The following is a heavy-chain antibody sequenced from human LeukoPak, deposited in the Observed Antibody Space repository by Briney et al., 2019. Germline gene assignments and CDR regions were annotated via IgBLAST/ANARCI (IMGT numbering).Heavy chain of an antibody. CDR3: ARDGDWGGTSTVDYSYYYMDV. CDR2: IIPIFGTA. Sequence: SVKVSCKASGGTFSSYAISWVRQAPGQGLEWMGGIIPIFGTANYAQKFQGRVTITTDESTSTAYMELSSLRSEDTAVYYCARDGDWGGTSTVDYSYYYMDVWGKGTTVTVSS. CDR1: GGTFSSYA. J-gene: IGHJ6*03. V-gene: IGHV1-69*05. D-gene: IGHD7-27*01.